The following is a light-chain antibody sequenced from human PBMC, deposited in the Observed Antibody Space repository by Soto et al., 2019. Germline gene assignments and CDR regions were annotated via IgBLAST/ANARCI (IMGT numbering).Light chain of an antibody. CDR1: SSNIGNNY. J-gene: IGLJ1*01. CDR3: GTWDSSLSAGYYV. V-gene: IGLV1-51*02. CDR2: ENN. Sequence: AQPPPVSAAPGQKVTISCSGSSSNIGNNYVSWYQQLPGTAPKLLIYENNKRPSGIPDRFSGSKSGTSATLGITGLQTGDEADYYCGTWDSSLSAGYYVFGTGTKVTV.